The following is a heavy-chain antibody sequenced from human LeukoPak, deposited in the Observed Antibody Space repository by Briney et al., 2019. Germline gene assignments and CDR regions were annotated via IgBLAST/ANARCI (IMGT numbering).Heavy chain of an antibody. J-gene: IGHJ5*02. CDR1: VYTFTSYG. CDR2: ISAYNGYT. CDR3: ASSYCSSTSCYDLYSWFDP. Sequence: ASVKVSCKASVYTFTSYGISWVRQAPGQGLEWMGGISAYNGYTNYAQKLQGRVTMTTDTSTSTAYMELRSLRSDDTAVYYCASSYCSSTSCYDLYSWFDPWGQGTLVTVSS. D-gene: IGHD2-2*01. V-gene: IGHV1-18*01.